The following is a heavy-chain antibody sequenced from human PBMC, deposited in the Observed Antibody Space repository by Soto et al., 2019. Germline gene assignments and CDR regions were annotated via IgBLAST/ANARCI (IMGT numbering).Heavy chain of an antibody. D-gene: IGHD3-3*01. Sequence: GGSLRLSCAASGFTFSSYWMHWVRQAPGKGLVWVSRINSDGSSTSYADSVKGRFTISRDNAKNTLYLQMNSLRAEDTAVYYCARDRRVPVGDYYDFWSGPFDYWGQGTLVTVSS. CDR1: GFTFSSYW. J-gene: IGHJ4*02. CDR2: INSDGSST. V-gene: IGHV3-74*01. CDR3: ARDRRVPVGDYYDFWSGPFDY.